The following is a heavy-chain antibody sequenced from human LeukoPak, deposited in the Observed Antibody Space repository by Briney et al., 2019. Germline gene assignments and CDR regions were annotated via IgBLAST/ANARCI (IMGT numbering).Heavy chain of an antibody. CDR3: ASGPYCTNGVCYGSNWFDP. D-gene: IGHD2-8*01. Sequence: PGRSLRLSCAASGFTFSGYAMHWVRQAPGKGLEWVAAISYDGSNKYHADSVKGRFTVFRDNSKNTLYLQLNSLRAEDTAVYYCASGPYCTNGVCYGSNWFDPWGQGTLVTVSP. CDR1: GFTFSGYA. V-gene: IGHV3-30-3*01. J-gene: IGHJ5*02. CDR2: ISYDGSNK.